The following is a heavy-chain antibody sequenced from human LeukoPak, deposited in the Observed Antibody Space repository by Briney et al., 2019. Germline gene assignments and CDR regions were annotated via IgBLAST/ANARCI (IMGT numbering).Heavy chain of an antibody. V-gene: IGHV1-69*02. CDR3: ARYDFWSGYYFDY. J-gene: IGHJ4*02. D-gene: IGHD3-3*01. Sequence: SVKVSCXASGGTLSSYTISWVRQAPRQGLEWMGRIIPILGIANYAQKFQGRVTITADKSTSTAYMELSSLRSEDTAVYYCARYDFWSGYYFDYWGQGTLVTVSS. CDR1: GGTLSSYT. CDR2: IIPILGIA.